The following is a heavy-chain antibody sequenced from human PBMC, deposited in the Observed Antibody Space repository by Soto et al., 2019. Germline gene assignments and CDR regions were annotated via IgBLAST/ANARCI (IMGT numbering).Heavy chain of an antibody. V-gene: IGHV3-49*03. J-gene: IGHJ3*02. CDR1: GFTFGDYA. D-gene: IGHD5-18*01. CDR3: TRAPDTAMVTYGDAFDI. Sequence: PGGSLRLSCTASGFTFGDYAMSWFRQAPGKGLEWVGFIRSKAYGGTTEYAASVKGRFTISRDDSKRIAYLQMNSLKTEDTAVYYCTRAPDTAMVTYGDAFDIWGQGTMVTVSS. CDR2: IRSKAYGGTT.